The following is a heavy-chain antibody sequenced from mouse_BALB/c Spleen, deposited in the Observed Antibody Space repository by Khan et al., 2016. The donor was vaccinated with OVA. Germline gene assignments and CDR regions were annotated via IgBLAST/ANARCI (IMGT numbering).Heavy chain of an antibody. CDR1: GYSFTGYF. V-gene: IGHV1-20*02. J-gene: IGHJ2*01. CDR3: ARKHGSDFDY. Sequence: VQLKESGPELVKPGASVKISCKASGYSFTGYFMNWVIQSHGKSLEWIGRINPHIGETLYNQKFKGKTTLTVDDYSWTIHMEHLSLASEDYAVYYCARKHGSDFDYWGQGTTVTVSS. D-gene: IGHD1-1*01. CDR2: INPHIGET.